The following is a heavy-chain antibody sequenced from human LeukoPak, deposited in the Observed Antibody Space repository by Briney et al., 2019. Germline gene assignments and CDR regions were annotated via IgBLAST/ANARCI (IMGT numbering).Heavy chain of an antibody. Sequence: ASVTVSCTSSGYTFTSYYMHWVRQAPGQGLEWMGIINPSGGSTSYAQKFQGRVTMTRDTSTSTVYMELSSLRSEDTAVYYCARLRRVQLWSPIDYWGQGTLVTVSS. J-gene: IGHJ4*02. CDR1: GYTFTSYY. V-gene: IGHV1-46*01. CDR3: ARLRRVQLWSPIDY. CDR2: INPSGGST. D-gene: IGHD5-18*01.